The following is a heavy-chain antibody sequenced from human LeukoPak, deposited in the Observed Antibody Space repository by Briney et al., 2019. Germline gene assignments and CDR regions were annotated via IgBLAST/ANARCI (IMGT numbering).Heavy chain of an antibody. J-gene: IGHJ6*03. D-gene: IGHD6-6*01. CDR3: ARWSGSVTARNYYYYMDV. Sequence: SETLSLTCTVSGGSISSGSYYWSWIRQPAGKGLEWIGRIYTSGSTNYNPSLKSRVTISVDASRNQFSLNLSSVTAADTAVYYCARWSGSVTARNYYYYMDVWGEGTTVTVSS. CDR2: IYTSGST. CDR1: GGSISSGSYY. V-gene: IGHV4-61*02.